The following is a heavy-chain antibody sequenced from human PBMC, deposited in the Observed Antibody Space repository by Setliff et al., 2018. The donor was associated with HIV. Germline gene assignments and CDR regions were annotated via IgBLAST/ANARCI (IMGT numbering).Heavy chain of an antibody. Sequence: GGSLRLSCAASEFTFSSYWMTWVRQAPGKGLEWVANIKQDGSEKYYVDSVKGRFTISRDNAKNSLYLEMNSLRAEDTAVYSCARGDRALDVWGKGTTVTVSS. V-gene: IGHV3-7*03. CDR1: EFTFSSYW. J-gene: IGHJ6*04. CDR3: ARGDRALDV. CDR2: IKQDGSEK.